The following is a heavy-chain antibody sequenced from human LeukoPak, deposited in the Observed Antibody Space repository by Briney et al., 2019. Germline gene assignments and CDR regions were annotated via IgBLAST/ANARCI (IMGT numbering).Heavy chain of an antibody. V-gene: IGHV1-18*01. J-gene: IGHJ6*03. CDR1: GYTFTSYG. CDR3: ARVRTAAGPYYYYYMDV. Sequence: ASVKVSCKASGYTFTSYGISWVRQAPGQGLEWMGWISAYNGNTNYAQKLQGRVTMTTDTSTSTAHMELRSLRSDDTAVYYCARVRTAAGPYYYYYMDVWGKGTTVTVSS. D-gene: IGHD6-13*01. CDR2: ISAYNGNT.